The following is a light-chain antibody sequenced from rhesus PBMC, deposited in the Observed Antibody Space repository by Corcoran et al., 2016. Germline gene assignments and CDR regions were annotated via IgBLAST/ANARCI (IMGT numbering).Light chain of an antibody. Sequence: DIQMTQSPSSLSASVGDRVTITCRASQGITTDLAWYQQNPGETPKLLVYEASSLPSGIPSRFSGSGSGTDFTLPISSLQSEDFATYDCQHYYSTPYSFGQGTKVEIK. CDR1: QGITTD. V-gene: IGKV1-25*01. CDR2: EAS. J-gene: IGKJ2*01. CDR3: QHYYSTPYS.